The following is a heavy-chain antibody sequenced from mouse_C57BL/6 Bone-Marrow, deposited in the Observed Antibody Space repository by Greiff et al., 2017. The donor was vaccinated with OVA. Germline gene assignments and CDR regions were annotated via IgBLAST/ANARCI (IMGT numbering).Heavy chain of an antibody. J-gene: IGHJ3*01. V-gene: IGHV10-1*01. D-gene: IGHD1-1*01. Sequence: EVQLVESGGGLVQPKGSLKLSCAASGFSFNTYAMNWVRQAPGKGLEWVARIRSKSNNYATYYADSVKDRFTISRDDSESMLYLQMNNLKTEDTAMYYCVRQDYGSSYWFAYWGQGTLVTVSA. CDR2: IRSKSNNYAT. CDR1: GFSFNTYA. CDR3: VRQDYGSSYWFAY.